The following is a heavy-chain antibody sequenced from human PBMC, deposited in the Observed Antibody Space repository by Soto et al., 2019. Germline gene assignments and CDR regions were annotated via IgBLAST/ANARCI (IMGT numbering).Heavy chain of an antibody. Sequence: QVQLQESGPGLVKPSQTLSLTCTVSGGSISSTGYFWTWSRQHPGKGLEWIGYIFYSGSTFHNPSLKSRVTISVDTSKNQFSLELSSVTAADTAVYYCASEAGSGDYFDYWGQGTLVTVSS. D-gene: IGHD1-26*01. V-gene: IGHV4-31*03. J-gene: IGHJ4*02. CDR1: GGSISSTGYF. CDR2: IFYSGST. CDR3: ASEAGSGDYFDY.